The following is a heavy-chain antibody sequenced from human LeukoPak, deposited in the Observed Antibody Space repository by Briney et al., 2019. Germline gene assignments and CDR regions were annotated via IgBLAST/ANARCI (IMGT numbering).Heavy chain of an antibody. D-gene: IGHD3-9*01. Sequence: GSLRLSCAASGFTFSTYGMHCVRPAPGKGLEWVAFIRYDGNNKFYADSVKGRFTISRDNSKNTLYLQMNRLRPEDTAVYDCERDRHVYYDILTGYASYFEYWGKGALVTVSS. CDR1: GFTFSTYG. CDR3: ERDRHVYYDILTGYASYFEY. J-gene: IGHJ4*02. CDR2: IRYDGNNK. V-gene: IGHV3-30*02.